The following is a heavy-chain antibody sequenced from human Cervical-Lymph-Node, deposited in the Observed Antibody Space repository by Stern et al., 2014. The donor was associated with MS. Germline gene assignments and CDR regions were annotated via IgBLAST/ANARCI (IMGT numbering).Heavy chain of an antibody. CDR2: IFPGDSDI. J-gene: IGHJ4*02. V-gene: IGHV5-51*01. CDR1: GYTFTSHW. CDR3: ARQRYFDY. Sequence: VQLVESGPEVKRPGESLKISCQASGYTFTSHWIGWVRQMPGKGLEWIAIIFPGDSDIRYSPSFQGQVTISADKSSSTAYLQWNNLKASDTAIYYCARQRYFDYWGQGTLVTVSS.